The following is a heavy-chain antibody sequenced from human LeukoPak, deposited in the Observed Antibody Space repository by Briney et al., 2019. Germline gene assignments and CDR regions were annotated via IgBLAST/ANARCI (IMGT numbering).Heavy chain of an antibody. CDR2: IWYDGSNK. J-gene: IGHJ4*02. Sequence: GGSLRLSCAASGFTFSSYGMDWVRQAPGKGLEWVAVIWYDGSNKYYADSVKGRFTISRDNSKNTLYLQMNSLRPEDTAVYYCARDLIHFDYWGEGTLVTVSS. D-gene: IGHD2-8*01. CDR3: ARDLIHFDY. CDR1: GFTFSSYG. V-gene: IGHV3-33*01.